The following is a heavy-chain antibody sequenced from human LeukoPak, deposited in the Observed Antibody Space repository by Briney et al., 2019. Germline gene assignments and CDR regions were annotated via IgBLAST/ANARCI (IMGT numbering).Heavy chain of an antibody. CDR2: IYYSGGT. CDR1: GGSISSSSYY. V-gene: IGHV4-39*07. CDR3: ARDSISLASGSPVYYFDY. Sequence: SETLSLTCTVSGGSISSSSYYWGWIRQPPGKGLEWIGSIYYSGGTYYNPSLKSRVTISVDTSKNQFSLKLSSVTAADTAVYYCARDSISLASGSPVYYFDYWGQGTLVAVSS. D-gene: IGHD6-25*01. J-gene: IGHJ4*02.